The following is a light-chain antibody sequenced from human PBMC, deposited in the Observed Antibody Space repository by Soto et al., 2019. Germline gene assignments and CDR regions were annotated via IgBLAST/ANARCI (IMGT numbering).Light chain of an antibody. V-gene: IGLV1-51*02. Sequence: QSVLTQPPSVSAAPGQKVTISCSGSSSDIGNNYVSWYQQLPGTAPKLLIYENNKRPSGIPDRCSGSKSGTSATLGITGLQTGDEADYYCGTCDSSLSAVAFGTGTKVTVL. CDR3: GTCDSSLSAVA. CDR1: SSDIGNNY. CDR2: ENN. J-gene: IGLJ1*01.